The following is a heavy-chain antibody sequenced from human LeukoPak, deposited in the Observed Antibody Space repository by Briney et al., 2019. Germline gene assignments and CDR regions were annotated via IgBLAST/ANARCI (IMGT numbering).Heavy chain of an antibody. Sequence: PSQTLSLTCTVSGASISSNDQYWSWIRQHPGRGLEWIGYTHHTGNTYYNPSLKSRLTISVDTSRNQFYLKLSSVTAADTAVYYCATYGGVRGLSFGYWGQGTLVTVSS. CDR3: ATYGGVRGLSFGY. V-gene: IGHV4-31*03. J-gene: IGHJ4*02. CDR2: THHTGNT. CDR1: GASISSNDQY. D-gene: IGHD3-10*01.